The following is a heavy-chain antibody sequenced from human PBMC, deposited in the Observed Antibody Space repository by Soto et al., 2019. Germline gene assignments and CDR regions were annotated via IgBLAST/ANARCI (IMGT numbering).Heavy chain of an antibody. CDR3: ARVSVAGTRFDY. D-gene: IGHD6-19*01. J-gene: IGHJ4*02. CDR1: GGSISSSNW. Sequence: QVQLQESGPGLVKPSGTLSLTCAVSGGSISSSNWWSWVRQPPGKGLEWIGEIYHSGSTNYNPSLKGRVXXXVXKSKNQFSLKLSSVTAADTAVYYCARVSVAGTRFDYWGQGTLVTVSS. CDR2: IYHSGST. V-gene: IGHV4-4*02.